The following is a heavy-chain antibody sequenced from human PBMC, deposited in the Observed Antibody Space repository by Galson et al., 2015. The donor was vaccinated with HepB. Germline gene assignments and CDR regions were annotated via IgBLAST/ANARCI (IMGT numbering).Heavy chain of an antibody. CDR3: ARDLGLAPRIFFDY. Sequence: SVKVSCKASGYTFTSYGISWVRQAPGQGLEWMGWVSAYNGNSEYAQKFQGRVTTTTDTSTSTAYMELRSLRSDDTAVYYRARDLGLAPRIFFDYWGQGTLVTVSS. CDR1: GYTFTSYG. CDR2: VSAYNGNS. D-gene: IGHD6-6*01. V-gene: IGHV1-18*01. J-gene: IGHJ4*02.